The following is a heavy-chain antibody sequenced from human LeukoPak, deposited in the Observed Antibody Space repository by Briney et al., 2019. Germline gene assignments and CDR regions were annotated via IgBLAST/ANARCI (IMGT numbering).Heavy chain of an antibody. J-gene: IGHJ4*02. Sequence: SETLSLTCAVSGGSISSGGYSWSWIRQPPGKGLEWIGYIYHSGSTYCNPSLKSRVTISVDRSKNQFSLKLSSVTAADTAVYYCASSGYHDYWGQGTLVTVSS. V-gene: IGHV4-30-2*01. CDR3: ASSGYHDY. D-gene: IGHD3-22*01. CDR1: GGSISSGGYS. CDR2: IYHSGST.